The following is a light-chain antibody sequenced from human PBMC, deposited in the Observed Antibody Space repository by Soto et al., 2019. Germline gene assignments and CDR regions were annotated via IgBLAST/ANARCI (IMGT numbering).Light chain of an antibody. V-gene: IGKV1-33*01. CDR1: QNINNY. CDR2: DES. Sequence: DSQMTQSPYSLSASVGDRVTITCQASQNINNYLNWYQQKPGRAPKLLIYDESHLEAGVPSRFRGSGSGTDFTFTISRLQPEDRATYYCQQYENLPTFGQGTRLEIK. J-gene: IGKJ5*01. CDR3: QQYENLPT.